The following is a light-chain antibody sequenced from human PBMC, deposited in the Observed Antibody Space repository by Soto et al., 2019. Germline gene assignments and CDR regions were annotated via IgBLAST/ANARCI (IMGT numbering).Light chain of an antibody. CDR2: GAS. CDR3: QQYGNSRWT. CDR1: QSVSSSY. J-gene: IGKJ1*01. Sequence: EIVLTQSPGTLSLSPGERATLSCRASQSVSSSYLTWYQQKPGQAPRLLIYGASSRATGIPDRFSGSGSGTDFTRTISRLEPEDFAVYYCQQYGNSRWTFGQGTKVEIK. V-gene: IGKV3-20*01.